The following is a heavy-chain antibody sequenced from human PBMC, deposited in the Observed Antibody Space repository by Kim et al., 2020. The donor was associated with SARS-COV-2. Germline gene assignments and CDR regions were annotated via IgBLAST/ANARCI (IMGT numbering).Heavy chain of an antibody. V-gene: IGHV3-11*06. CDR3: ARGRYYYDSSGYYFYHFDY. J-gene: IGHJ4*02. Sequence: GRFTISRDNAKNSLYLQMNSLRAEDTAVYYCARGRYYYDSSGYYFYHFDYWGQGTLVTVSS. D-gene: IGHD3-22*01.